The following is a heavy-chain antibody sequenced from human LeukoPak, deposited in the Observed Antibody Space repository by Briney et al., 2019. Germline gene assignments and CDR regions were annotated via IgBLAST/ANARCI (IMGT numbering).Heavy chain of an antibody. CDR2: MNPNSGNT. D-gene: IGHD4-17*01. V-gene: IGHV1-8*03. Sequence: SVKVSCKASGYTFTSYDINWVRQATGQGLEWMGWMNPNSGNTGYEQKFQGRVTITRNTSISTAYMELSSLRSEDTAVYYCARGQGYGDYPSWFDPWGQGTLVTVSS. CDR1: GYTFTSYD. CDR3: ARGQGYGDYPSWFDP. J-gene: IGHJ5*02.